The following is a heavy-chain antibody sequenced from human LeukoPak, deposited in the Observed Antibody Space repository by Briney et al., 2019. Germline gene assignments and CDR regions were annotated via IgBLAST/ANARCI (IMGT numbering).Heavy chain of an antibody. CDR1: GYTLTGYY. D-gene: IGHD6-13*01. CDR2: INPNSGGT. CDR3: ARGDSSSWLRGEFDY. Sequence: GASVKVSCKASGYTLTGYYMHWVRQAPGQGLEWMGWINPNSGGTNYAQKFQGWVTMTRDTSISTAYMELSRLRSDDTAVYYCARGDSSSWLRGEFDYWGQGTLVIVSS. V-gene: IGHV1-2*04. J-gene: IGHJ4*02.